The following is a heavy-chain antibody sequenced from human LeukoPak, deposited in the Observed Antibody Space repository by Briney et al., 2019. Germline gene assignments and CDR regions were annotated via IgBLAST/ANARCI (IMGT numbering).Heavy chain of an antibody. D-gene: IGHD3-22*01. CDR2: IVVGRGNT. V-gene: IGHV1-58*02. Sequence: PSVKVSCKPSGFTSTSSAMQWVRHARGQRLEWIVWIVVGRGNTNYAQKFQERVTITRDMSTSTAYMELSSLRSEDTAVYYCAAETYDSSGYYYFDYWGQGTLVTVSS. J-gene: IGHJ4*02. CDR1: GFTSTSSA. CDR3: AAETYDSSGYYYFDY.